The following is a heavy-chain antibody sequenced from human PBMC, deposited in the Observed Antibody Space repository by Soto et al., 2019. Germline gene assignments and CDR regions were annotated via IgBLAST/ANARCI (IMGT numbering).Heavy chain of an antibody. CDR1: AFNFDDYA. CDR3: AKDPSTGYADH. D-gene: IGHD3-9*01. CDR2: ISRDATYT. Sequence: LSCASSAFNFDDYAMTYVRQAPGKGLEWVSTISRDATYTHYADSVEGRFTISRDNSKKTLYPEMSSLRGEDTALYYCAKDPSTGYADHWGQGTLATASS. J-gene: IGHJ4*02. V-gene: IGHV3-23*01.